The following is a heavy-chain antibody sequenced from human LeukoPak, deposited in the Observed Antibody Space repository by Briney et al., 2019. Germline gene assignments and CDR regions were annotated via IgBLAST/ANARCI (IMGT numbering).Heavy chain of an antibody. J-gene: IGHJ3*02. CDR1: GFTFSSYA. CDR2: ISYDGSNK. Sequence: GGSLRLSCAASGFTFSSYAMHWVRQAPGKGLEWVAVISYDGSNKYYADPVKGRFTISRDNSKNTLYLQMNSLRAEDTAVYYCARVVAVVVLNDAFDIWGQGTMVTVSS. CDR3: ARVVAVVVLNDAFDI. V-gene: IGHV3-30-3*01. D-gene: IGHD3-22*01.